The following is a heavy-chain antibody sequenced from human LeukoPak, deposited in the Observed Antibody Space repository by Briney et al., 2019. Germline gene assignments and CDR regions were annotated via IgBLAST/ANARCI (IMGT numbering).Heavy chain of an antibody. J-gene: IGHJ5*02. CDR3: AKAFGGYSQGCFDP. D-gene: IGHD5-18*01. V-gene: IGHV3-74*01. CDR1: GFTFSSYL. CDR2: VSSDGSST. Sequence: GGSLRLSCAASGFTFSSYLMHWVRQAPGKGLVWVSRVSSDGSSTTYAASVKGRFTIPRDNAKNTLYLQMNSLRAEDTAVYYCAKAFGGYSQGCFDPWGQGTLVTVSS.